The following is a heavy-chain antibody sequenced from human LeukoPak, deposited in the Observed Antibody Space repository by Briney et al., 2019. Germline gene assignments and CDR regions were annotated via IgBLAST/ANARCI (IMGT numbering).Heavy chain of an antibody. CDR1: GGSISSSSYC. J-gene: IGHJ4*02. Sequence: PSETLSLTCTVSGGSISSSSYCWGWIRQPPGKGLEWIGSIYYSGSTYYNPSLKSRVTISVDTSKNQFSLKLSSVTAADTAVYYCARDFRRTDYYDFWSGYPKGHIDYWGQGTLVTVSS. CDR2: IYYSGST. V-gene: IGHV4-39*02. D-gene: IGHD3-3*01. CDR3: ARDFRRTDYYDFWSGYPKGHIDY.